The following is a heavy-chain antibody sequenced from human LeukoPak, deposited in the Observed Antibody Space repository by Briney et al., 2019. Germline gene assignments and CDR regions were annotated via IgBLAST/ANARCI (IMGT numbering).Heavy chain of an antibody. J-gene: IGHJ4*02. CDR3: AAHRGHTYGPLDY. CDR2: IYQSGRT. Sequence: SETLSLTCALFHGSISNRNWWTWVRQSPGKGLEWIGEIYQSGRTNYNPSLNSRVIIPVDMSNNQFSLRLDSMTAADTAVYFCAAHRGHTYGPLDYWGQGILVTVSS. V-gene: IGHV4-4*02. D-gene: IGHD5-18*01. CDR1: HGSISNRNW.